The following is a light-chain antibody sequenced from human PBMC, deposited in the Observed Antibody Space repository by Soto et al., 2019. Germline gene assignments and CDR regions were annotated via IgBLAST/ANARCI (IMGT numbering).Light chain of an antibody. V-gene: IGKV1-16*01. CDR1: QDISDY. CDR3: QQYYSYPWT. J-gene: IGKJ1*01. Sequence: DIKMTQSPSSLSASVGDRVTITCRATQDISDYLVWFQQKPGKAPKSLIFAASTLQSGVPSRFSASGSGTDFTLTITSLQPDDFATYYCQQYYSYPWTFGPGTKVEI. CDR2: AAS.